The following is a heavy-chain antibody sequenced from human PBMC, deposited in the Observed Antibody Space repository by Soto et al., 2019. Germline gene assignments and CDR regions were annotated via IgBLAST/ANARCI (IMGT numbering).Heavy chain of an antibody. CDR3: ATSPLEEYVSGSSRYAEND. Sequence: GESLKISCNGSGYSFTSYWISWVRQMPGKDLEWIGRIDPSDSYTNYSPSFQGHVTISADKSITTAYLQWRSLKASDTAMYYCATSPLEEYVSGSSRYAENDWDEGTLGTDS. V-gene: IGHV5-10-1*01. CDR1: GYSFTSYW. CDR2: IDPSDSYT. J-gene: IGHJ1*01. D-gene: IGHD3-16*02.